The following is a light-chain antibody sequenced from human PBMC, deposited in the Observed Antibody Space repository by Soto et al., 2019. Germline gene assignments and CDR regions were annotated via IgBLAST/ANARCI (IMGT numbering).Light chain of an antibody. Sequence: DIQMTQSPSTLSASVGVRVTITCRASQSISSWVAWYQQKPGKAPNLLIYKASSLESGVPSRFSGSCSGTEFTLTISSLHPDDFADYDCQQYNSYPRTFGGGTKVESK. J-gene: IGKJ4*01. V-gene: IGKV1-5*03. CDR2: KAS. CDR3: QQYNSYPRT. CDR1: QSISSW.